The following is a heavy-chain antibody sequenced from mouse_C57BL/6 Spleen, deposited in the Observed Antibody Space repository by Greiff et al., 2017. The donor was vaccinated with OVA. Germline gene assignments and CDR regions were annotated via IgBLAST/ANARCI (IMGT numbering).Heavy chain of an antibody. CDR2: ISSGGSYN. J-gene: IGHJ2*01. V-gene: IGHV5-6*02. D-gene: IGHD1-1*01. Sequence: EVKLVESGGDLVKPGGSLKLSCAASGFTFSSYGMSWVRQTPDKRLEWVATISSGGSYNYYPDSVKGRFTISRDNAKNTLYLQMSSLKSEDTAMYYCARRGYGSTNYFDYWGQGTTLTVSS. CDR3: ARRGYGSTNYFDY. CDR1: GFTFSSYG.